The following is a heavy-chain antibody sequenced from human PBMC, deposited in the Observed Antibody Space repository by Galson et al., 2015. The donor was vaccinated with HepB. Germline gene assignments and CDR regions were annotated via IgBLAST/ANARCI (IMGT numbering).Heavy chain of an antibody. V-gene: IGHV3-11*03. J-gene: IGHJ6*02. CDR1: GFPFSDFY. D-gene: IGHD2-21*02. Sequence: SLRLSCAASGFPFSDFYMTWIRQAPGKGLEWISYISTTSSYTRYAASVQGRFTISRDNAKSSLYLRMSGLRVEDTAIYYIARYPRGDCGGSDCYESRHGMDVWGQGTTVTVSS. CDR3: ARYPRGDCGGSDCYESRHGMDV. CDR2: ISTTSSYT.